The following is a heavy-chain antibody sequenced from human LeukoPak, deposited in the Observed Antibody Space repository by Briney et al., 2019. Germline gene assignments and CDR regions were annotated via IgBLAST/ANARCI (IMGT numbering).Heavy chain of an antibody. D-gene: IGHD6-19*01. CDR2: ISSSSSYI. Sequence: PGGSLRLSCAASGFTFSSDSMNWVRQAPGKGLEWVSSISSSSSYIYYADSVKGRFTISRDNAKNSPYLQMNSLRAEDTAVYYCARDRHPYGYSSGCSDYWGQGTLVTVSS. CDR1: GFTFSSDS. V-gene: IGHV3-21*01. J-gene: IGHJ4*02. CDR3: ARDRHPYGYSSGCSDY.